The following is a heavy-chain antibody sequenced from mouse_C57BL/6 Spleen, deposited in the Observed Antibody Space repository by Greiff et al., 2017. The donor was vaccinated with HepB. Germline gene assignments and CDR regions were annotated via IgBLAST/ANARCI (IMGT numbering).Heavy chain of an antibody. V-gene: IGHV5-17*01. D-gene: IGHD2-3*01. Sequence: EVKLVESGGGLVKPGGSLKLSCAASGFTFSDYGMHWVRQAPEKGLEWVAYISSGSSTIYYADTVKGRFTISRDNAKNTVFMQMTSLRSEDSAMYYCASTSYDGYYESFDVWGTGTTVTVSS. CDR2: ISSGSSTI. CDR1: GFTFSDYG. J-gene: IGHJ1*03. CDR3: ASTSYDGYYESFDV.